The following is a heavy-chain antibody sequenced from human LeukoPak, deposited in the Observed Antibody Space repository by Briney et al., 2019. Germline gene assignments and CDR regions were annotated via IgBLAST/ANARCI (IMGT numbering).Heavy chain of an antibody. J-gene: IGHJ4*02. CDR3: AKYGPQDSGSSHFDY. CDR1: GFTFSSYG. V-gene: IGHV3-33*06. D-gene: IGHD1-26*01. CDR2: IWYDGSNK. Sequence: GGSLRLSCAASGFTFSSYGMHWVRQAPGKGLEWVAVIWYDGSNKYYADSVKGRFTISRDNSKNTLYLQMNSLRAEDTAIYYCAKYGPQDSGSSHFDYWGQGALVTVSS.